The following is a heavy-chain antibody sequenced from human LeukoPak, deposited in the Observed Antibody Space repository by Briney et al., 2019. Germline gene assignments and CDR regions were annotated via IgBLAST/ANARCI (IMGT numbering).Heavy chain of an antibody. CDR1: GFTFSSYS. Sequence: GGSLRLSCAASGFTFSSYSMNWVRQAPGKRLEWVSSISSSSSYIYYADSVKGRFTISRDNAKNSLYLQMNSLRAEDTAVYYCARVSSGSRDYWGQGTLVTVSS. CDR3: ARVSSGSRDY. J-gene: IGHJ4*02. CDR2: ISSSSSYI. V-gene: IGHV3-21*01. D-gene: IGHD3-22*01.